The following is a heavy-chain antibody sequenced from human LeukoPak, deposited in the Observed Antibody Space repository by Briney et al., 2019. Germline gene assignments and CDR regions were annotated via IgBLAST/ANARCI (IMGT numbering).Heavy chain of an antibody. J-gene: IGHJ6*03. CDR1: GFTFSSYG. Sequence: GGSLRLSCAVSGFTFSSYGMHWVRQAPGKGLEWVAFIQYDGSNKYYADSVKGRFTISRDNSKNTLYLQMNSLRAEDTAVYYCAKDRGYYYYYMDVWGKGTTVTISS. V-gene: IGHV3-30*02. CDR2: IQYDGSNK. CDR3: AKDRGYYYYYMDV.